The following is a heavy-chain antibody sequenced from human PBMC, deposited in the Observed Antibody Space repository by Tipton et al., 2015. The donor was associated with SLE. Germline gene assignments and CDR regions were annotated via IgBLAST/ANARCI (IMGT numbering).Heavy chain of an antibody. V-gene: IGHV3-48*03. D-gene: IGHD3-22*01. CDR1: GFTFSSYE. J-gene: IGHJ3*02. Sequence: SLRLSCAASGFTFSSYEMNWVRQAPGKGLEWVSYISSSGSTIYYADSVKGRFTISRDNAKNSLYLQMNSLRAEDTAVYYCARDGDVGGYYDSSGYGGAFDIWGQGTMVPVSS. CDR3: ARDGDVGGYYDSSGYGGAFDI. CDR2: ISSSGSTI.